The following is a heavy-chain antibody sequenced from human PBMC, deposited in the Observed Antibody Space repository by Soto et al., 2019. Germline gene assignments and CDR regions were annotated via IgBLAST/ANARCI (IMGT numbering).Heavy chain of an antibody. J-gene: IGHJ6*02. V-gene: IGHV6-1*01. CDR1: GDSVSSNSAA. CDR3: ARGIAVAGTSSYYYYGMDV. D-gene: IGHD6-19*01. CDR2: TYYRSKWYN. Sequence: PSQTLSLTCAISGDSVSSNSAAWNWIRQSPSRGLEWLGRTYYRSKWYNDYAVSVKSRITINPDTSKNQFSLQLNSVTPEDTAVYYCARGIAVAGTSSYYYYGMDVWGQGTTVTVS.